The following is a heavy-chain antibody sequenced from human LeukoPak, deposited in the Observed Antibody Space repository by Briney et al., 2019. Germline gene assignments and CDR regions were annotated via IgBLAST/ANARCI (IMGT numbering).Heavy chain of an antibody. CDR1: GYTFTSYY. CDR3: ARERGEYCSSTSCYTYRWFDP. V-gene: IGHV1-46*03. J-gene: IGHJ5*02. CDR2: INPSGGST. Sequence: ASVKVSCKASGYTFTSYYMHWVRQAPGQGLEWMGIINPSGGSTSYAQKFQGRVTMTRDTSTSTVYMELSSPRSEDTAVYYCARERGEYCSSTSCYTYRWFDPWGQGTLVTVSS. D-gene: IGHD2-2*02.